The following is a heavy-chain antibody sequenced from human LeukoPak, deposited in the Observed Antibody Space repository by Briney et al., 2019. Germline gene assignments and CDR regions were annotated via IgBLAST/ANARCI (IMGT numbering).Heavy chain of an antibody. CDR3: ARGRHRYCSSTSCFLGLDY. Sequence: SETLSLTCTVSGGSISSGGYYWSWIRQHPGKGLEWIGYIYYSGSTYYNPSLKSRVTISVDTSKNQFSLKLSSVTAADTAVYYCARGRHRYCSSTSCFLGLDYWGQGTLVTVSS. CDR2: IYYSGST. D-gene: IGHD2-2*01. V-gene: IGHV4-31*03. J-gene: IGHJ4*02. CDR1: GGSISSGGYY.